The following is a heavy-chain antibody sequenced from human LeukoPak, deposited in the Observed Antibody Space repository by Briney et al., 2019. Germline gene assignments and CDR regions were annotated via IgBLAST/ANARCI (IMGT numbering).Heavy chain of an antibody. J-gene: IGHJ4*02. Sequence: GESLKISCKGSGYSFTSYWIGWVRQMPGKGLEWMGIIYPGDSDTRYSPSFQGQVTISADKSISTAYLQWSSLKASDTAMYYCARVIYDSIRYGERGIFDYWGQGTLVTVSS. CDR2: IYPGDSDT. V-gene: IGHV5-51*01. CDR3: ARVIYDSIRYGERGIFDY. D-gene: IGHD3-22*01. CDR1: GYSFTSYW.